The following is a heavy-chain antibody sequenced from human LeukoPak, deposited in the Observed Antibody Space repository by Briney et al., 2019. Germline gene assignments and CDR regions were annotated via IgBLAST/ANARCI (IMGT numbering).Heavy chain of an antibody. D-gene: IGHD3-16*01. Sequence: GGSLRLSCAASGFTFSSYAMSWVRQAPGKGLEWVSVISGSGDSTYYADSVKGRFTISRDNSKDALSLQMNRLRAEDTALYYCAKELRRTLGIFDSWGQGTLVTVSS. CDR1: GFTFSSYA. CDR3: AKELRRTLGIFDS. V-gene: IGHV3-23*01. CDR2: ISGSGDST. J-gene: IGHJ5*01.